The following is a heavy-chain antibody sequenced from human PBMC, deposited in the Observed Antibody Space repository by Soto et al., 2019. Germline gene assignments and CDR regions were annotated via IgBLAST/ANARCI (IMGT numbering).Heavy chain of an antibody. D-gene: IGHD3-22*01. Sequence: GGSLRLSCAASGFTFSSYATSWVRQAPGKGLEWVSAISGSGGSTYYADSVKGRFTISRDNSKNTLYLQMNSLRAEDTAVYYCAKPPINYDSSGYFFDYWGQGTLVTVSS. CDR3: AKPPINYDSSGYFFDY. J-gene: IGHJ4*02. V-gene: IGHV3-23*01. CDR2: ISGSGGST. CDR1: GFTFSSYA.